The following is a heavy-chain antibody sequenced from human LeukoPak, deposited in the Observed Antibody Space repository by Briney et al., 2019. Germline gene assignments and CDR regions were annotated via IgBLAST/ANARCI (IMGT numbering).Heavy chain of an antibody. CDR2: FDPEDGET. J-gene: IGHJ4*02. Sequence: ASVKVSCKVSGYTLTELPMHWVRQAPGKGLEWMGGFDPEDGETIYAQKFQGRVTMTEDTSTDTAYMELSSLRSEDTAVYYCATVRSSGYLPDYWGQGTLVTVSS. CDR3: ATVRSSGYLPDY. V-gene: IGHV1-24*01. CDR1: GYTLTELP. D-gene: IGHD3-22*01.